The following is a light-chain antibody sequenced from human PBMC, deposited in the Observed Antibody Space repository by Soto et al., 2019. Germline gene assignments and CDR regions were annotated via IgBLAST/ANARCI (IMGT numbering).Light chain of an antibody. J-gene: IGLJ2*01. CDR1: GSDVGNYPL. V-gene: IGLV2-23*01. Sequence: QSALTQPASVSGSPGQSITISCSGTGSDVGNYPLVSWYQQHPGKAPKLVIYDGSKRPSGISHRFSGSKSGYTASLTISGLQADDEEDYYCSAYAVTRVLFGGGTKLTVL. CDR2: DGS. CDR3: SAYAVTRVL.